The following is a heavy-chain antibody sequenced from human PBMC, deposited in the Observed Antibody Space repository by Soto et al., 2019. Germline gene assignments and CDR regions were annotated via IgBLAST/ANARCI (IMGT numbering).Heavy chain of an antibody. D-gene: IGHD5-18*01. CDR1: GGTFSSNA. J-gene: IGHJ4*02. V-gene: IGHV1-69*12. CDR3: ATGGRGYSSAPRFYFEF. Sequence: QVQMVQSGAEVKKPRSSVKVTCKASGGTFSSNAISWVRQAPGQGLEWMGGIIPIFGTAHYAQMFQGRVTITADESTSTAPMELSSLKSEDTAVCYWATGGRGYSSAPRFYFEFWGQGTLVTVSS. CDR2: IIPIFGTA.